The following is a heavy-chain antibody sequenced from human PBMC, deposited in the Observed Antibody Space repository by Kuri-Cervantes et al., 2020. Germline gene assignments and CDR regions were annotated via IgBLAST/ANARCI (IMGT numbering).Heavy chain of an antibody. CDR2: INPSGVST. CDR1: GYTLTSYY. Sequence: ASVKLSCKAPGYTLTSYYMHWVRQAPGQGLEWMGIINPSGVSTSDAQKFQGRVTMTRDTSTSTSYMELSRLRSDDTAVYYCARGGGSDIVVVVAAIFSESGAFDIWGQGTMVTVSS. J-gene: IGHJ3*02. V-gene: IGHV1-46*01. D-gene: IGHD2-15*01. CDR3: ARGGGSDIVVVVAAIFSESGAFDI.